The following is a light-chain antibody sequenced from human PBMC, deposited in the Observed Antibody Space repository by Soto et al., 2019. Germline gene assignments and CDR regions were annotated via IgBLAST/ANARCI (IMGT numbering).Light chain of an antibody. CDR1: SGHSSYP. V-gene: IGLV4-69*01. Sequence: QPVLAQSPSASASLGASVKLTCTLSSGHSSYPIAWHQQQPEMGPRYLLKVNSDGSHSKGDGIPDRFSSSSSGAERYLTISSLQSEDEADYYCQTWGTGIQIFGGGTKVTV. CDR3: QTWGTGIQI. CDR2: VNSDGSH. J-gene: IGLJ2*01.